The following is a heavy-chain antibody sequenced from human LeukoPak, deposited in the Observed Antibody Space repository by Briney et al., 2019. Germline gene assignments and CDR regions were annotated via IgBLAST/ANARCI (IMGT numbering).Heavy chain of an antibody. Sequence: GSLRLSCAATGFGFTTYWMSWVRQAPGKGLEWVANIKEDGSDKYYVDSVKGRFSISRDNAKNSLYLQMSSLRAEDTAVYYCAKDPGDKAVDRWFDPWGQGTLVTVSS. D-gene: IGHD6-19*01. J-gene: IGHJ5*02. CDR2: IKEDGSDK. CDR1: GFGFTTYW. CDR3: AKDPGDKAVDRWFDP. V-gene: IGHV3-7*03.